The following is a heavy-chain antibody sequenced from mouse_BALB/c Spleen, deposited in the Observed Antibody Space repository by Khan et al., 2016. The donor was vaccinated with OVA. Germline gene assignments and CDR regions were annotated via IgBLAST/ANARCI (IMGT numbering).Heavy chain of an antibody. J-gene: IGHJ4*01. Sequence: VQLKDSGPGLVKPSQSLSLTCTVTGYSITSDYAWNWIRQFPGNKLEWMGYISSSGSTNYNPALKSRISITRDTSKNQFFLQLNSVTTEDTATYYCARDGSRYNYAMDYWGQGTSVTVSS. CDR3: ARDGSRYNYAMDY. CDR2: ISSSGST. CDR1: GYSITSDYA. V-gene: IGHV3-2*02. D-gene: IGHD2-3*01.